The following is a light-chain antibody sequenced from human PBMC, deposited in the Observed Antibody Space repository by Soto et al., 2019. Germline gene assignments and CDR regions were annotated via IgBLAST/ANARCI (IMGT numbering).Light chain of an antibody. Sequence: QSALTQPASVSRSPGQSITISCTGTSSDVGTYNYVSWYQQHPGEAPKLIIYDVSNRPSGVSIRFSGSKSGNTASLTISGLQAEDETDYYCSSYTSSKSWIFGGGTQLTVL. CDR1: SSDVGTYNY. J-gene: IGLJ3*02. V-gene: IGLV2-14*01. CDR2: DVS. CDR3: SSYTSSKSWI.